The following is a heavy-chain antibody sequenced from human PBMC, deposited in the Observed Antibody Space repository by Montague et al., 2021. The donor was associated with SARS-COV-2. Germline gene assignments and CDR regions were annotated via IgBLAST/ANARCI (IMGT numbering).Heavy chain of an antibody. CDR3: ARGRTDLGAYYDFWGGYYWSGQSWFDP. CDR2: INHSGST. D-gene: IGHD3-3*01. CDR1: GGSFSGYY. Sequence: SETLSLTCAVYGGSFSGYYWSWIRQPPGKGLEWIGEINHSGSTNYNPSLKSRVTISVDTSKNQFSLKLSSVTAADTAVYYCARGRTDLGAYYDFWGGYYWSGQSWFDPWGQGTLVTVSS. J-gene: IGHJ5*02. V-gene: IGHV4-34*01.